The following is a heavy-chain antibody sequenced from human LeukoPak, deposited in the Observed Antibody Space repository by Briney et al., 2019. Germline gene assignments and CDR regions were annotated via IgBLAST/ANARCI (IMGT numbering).Heavy chain of an antibody. Sequence: GASVKVSCKASGYTFTSYGISWVRQAPGQGLEWMGWISAYNGNTNYAQKLQGRFTVTTDTSTSTVYMELRSLTYDDTAVYYCARAGYCGDGGCRGGSAFDVWGQGTMVTVSS. D-gene: IGHD2-15*01. V-gene: IGHV1-18*01. CDR2: ISAYNGNT. J-gene: IGHJ3*01. CDR1: GYTFTSYG. CDR3: ARAGYCGDGGCRGGSAFDV.